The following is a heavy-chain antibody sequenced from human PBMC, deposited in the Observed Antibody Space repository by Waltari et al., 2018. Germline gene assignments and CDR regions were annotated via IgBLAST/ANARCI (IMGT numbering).Heavy chain of an antibody. J-gene: IGHJ4*02. Sequence: EVQLLESGGGLVQPGGSLRLSCAASGFPFRSYAMSWVRQAPGKGLEWVSAISGSGNSTYYADSVKGRFTISRDNSKNTLYLQMNSLRAEDTAVYYCAKAIRDGYNNWGQGTLVTVSS. CDR3: AKAIRDGYNN. D-gene: IGHD5-12*01. CDR1: GFPFRSYA. CDR2: ISGSGNST. V-gene: IGHV3-23*01.